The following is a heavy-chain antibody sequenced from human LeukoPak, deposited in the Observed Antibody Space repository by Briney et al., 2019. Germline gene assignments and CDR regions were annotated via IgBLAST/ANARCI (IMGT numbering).Heavy chain of an antibody. CDR1: GFTFIISA. CDR3: ARGIRGGPFGEFSPAASYYYYYMDV. V-gene: IGHV1-2*02. Sequence: GASVTLSCKASGFTFIISAMQWVRQAPGQGLEWMGWINPNSGNTNYSKKFQGRVTMTRDTSISTAYMDLGRLRPDDTAVYYCARGIRGGPFGEFSPAASYYYYYMDVWGKGTTVTVSS. CDR2: INPNSGNT. J-gene: IGHJ6*03. D-gene: IGHD3-10*01.